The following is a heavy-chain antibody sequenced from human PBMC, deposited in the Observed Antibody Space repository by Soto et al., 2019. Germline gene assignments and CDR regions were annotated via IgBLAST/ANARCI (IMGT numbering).Heavy chain of an antibody. D-gene: IGHD3-10*01. CDR1: GFSLSTNGED. CDR3: AHFLMVRGVIFGGNDY. CDR2: IYWNNDK. J-gene: IGHJ4*02. Sequence: GSGPTLGNHTQTLTLTCTFSGFSLSTNGEDVGWIRQHPGKALEWLALIYWNNDKRYSPSLKSRLTITKDTSKNQVVLTMTNMDPVDTATYYCAHFLMVRGVIFGGNDYWGQGTLVTVSS. V-gene: IGHV2-5*01.